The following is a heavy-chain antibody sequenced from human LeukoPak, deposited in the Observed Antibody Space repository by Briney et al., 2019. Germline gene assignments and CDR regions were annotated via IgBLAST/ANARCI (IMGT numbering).Heavy chain of an antibody. CDR2: ISSSGTSI. Sequence: GGSLRLSCAASGFTFSNYEMNWVRQAPGKGLEWVSYISSSGTSIYYADSVKGRFTISRDNAKNSLYLQMNSLRAEDTAVYYCARAGAGRYYYDSSGYYFDYWDQGTLVTVSS. CDR1: GFTFSNYE. V-gene: IGHV3-48*03. J-gene: IGHJ4*02. CDR3: ARAGAGRYYYDSSGYYFDY. D-gene: IGHD3-22*01.